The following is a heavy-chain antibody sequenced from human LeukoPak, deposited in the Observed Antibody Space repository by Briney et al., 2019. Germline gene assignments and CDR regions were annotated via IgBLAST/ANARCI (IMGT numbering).Heavy chain of an antibody. CDR3: AKGGGSSVYLAFDI. CDR1: GLTFSSYA. J-gene: IGHJ3*02. D-gene: IGHD4-23*01. V-gene: IGHV3-23*01. CDR2: ISGSGTGT. Sequence: GGSLRLSCAASGLTFSSYAMSWVRQAPGKGLKWVSAISGSGTGTYYTDSVKGRFTISRDNSKNTLFLQMNSLRVEDTAVYYCAKGGGSSVYLAFDIWGQGTMVTVSS.